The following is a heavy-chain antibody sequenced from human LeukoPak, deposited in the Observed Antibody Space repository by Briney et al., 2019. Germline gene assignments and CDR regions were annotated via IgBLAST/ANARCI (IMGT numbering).Heavy chain of an antibody. CDR3: ARLRDSSSPGDFDF. J-gene: IGHJ4*02. V-gene: IGHV1-2*02. CDR2: MNAKRGVT. Sequence: ASVKVSCKASGYTFIGNYLHWVRQAPGQGLEWMGWMNAKRGVTNYLQKFQGRVTMTRDTSISTAYMELIRLKSDDTAVYYCARLRDSSSPGDFDFWGQGTLVTVSS. D-gene: IGHD6-6*01. CDR1: GYTFIGNY.